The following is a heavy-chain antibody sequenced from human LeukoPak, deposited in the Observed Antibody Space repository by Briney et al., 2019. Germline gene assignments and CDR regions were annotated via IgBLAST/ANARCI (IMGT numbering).Heavy chain of an antibody. CDR1: GITFSRFA. D-gene: IGHD2-8*01. Sequence: GGSLRLSCAASGITFSRFAMCWVRQAPGKGLEWVSGISDSGGSPYYADSVKGRFTISRDNSKNTLYLQMNGLRAEDTAIYYCATYRRGYHDTNESYYFDYWGQGTLVTVSS. CDR3: ATYRRGYHDTNESYYFDY. J-gene: IGHJ4*02. CDR2: ISDSGGSP. V-gene: IGHV3-23*01.